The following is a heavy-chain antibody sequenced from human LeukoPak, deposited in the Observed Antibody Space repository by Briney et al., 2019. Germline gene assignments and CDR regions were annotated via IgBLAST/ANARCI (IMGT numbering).Heavy chain of an antibody. D-gene: IGHD3-3*01. CDR1: GYTFTNYY. V-gene: IGHV1-46*01. J-gene: IGHJ5*02. CDR3: ARGPHKRTYDRDNWFDP. Sequence: ASVKVSCKASGYTFTNYYMVWVRQAPGQGLEWMGIINPSSGTTNYVQKFQGRVTMTRDMSTSTVYMELSSLRSEDTAVYYCARGPHKRTYDRDNWFDPWGQGTPVTVSS. CDR2: INPSSGTT.